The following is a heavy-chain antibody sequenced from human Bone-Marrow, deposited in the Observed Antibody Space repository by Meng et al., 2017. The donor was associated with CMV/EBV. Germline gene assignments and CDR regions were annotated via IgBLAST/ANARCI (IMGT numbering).Heavy chain of an antibody. Sequence: GESLKISCAVSGFIFSSYSMNWVRQAPGKGLEWVSSISSSSTYISYADSVKGRFTISRDYTNNSLYLQMNSLSADDTAVYYCAGGIVVPTNWGQGTLVTVSS. CDR3: AGGIVVPTN. D-gene: IGHD2-15*01. J-gene: IGHJ4*02. CDR2: ISSSSTYI. V-gene: IGHV3-21*01. CDR1: GFIFSSYS.